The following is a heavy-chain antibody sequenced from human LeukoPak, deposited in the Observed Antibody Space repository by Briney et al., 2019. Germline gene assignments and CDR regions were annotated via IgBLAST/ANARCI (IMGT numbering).Heavy chain of an antibody. Sequence: PSETLSLTCTVSGGSISSYYWSWIRQPAGKGLQWIGRIYTSGSTNYNPSLKSRVTISVDKSKNQFSLKLSSVTAADTAVYYCARDPSSGWSNYYYYYMDVWGKGTTVTVSS. CDR3: ARDPSSGWSNYYYYYMDV. V-gene: IGHV4-4*07. CDR2: IYTSGST. D-gene: IGHD6-19*01. CDR1: GGSISSYY. J-gene: IGHJ6*03.